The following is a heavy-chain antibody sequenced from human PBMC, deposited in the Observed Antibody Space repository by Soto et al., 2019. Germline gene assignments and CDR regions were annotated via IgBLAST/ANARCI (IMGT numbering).Heavy chain of an antibody. CDR1: GGSISSYY. D-gene: IGHD4-17*01. J-gene: IGHJ4*02. CDR3: ARAIDYGDYTGVHYFDY. V-gene: IGHV4-59*01. CDR2: IYYSGST. Sequence: SETLSLTCTVSGGSISSYYWSWIRQPPGKGLEWIGYIYYSGSTNYNPSLKSRVTISVDTSKNQFSLKLSSVTAADTAVYYCARAIDYGDYTGVHYFDYWGQGTLVTVSS.